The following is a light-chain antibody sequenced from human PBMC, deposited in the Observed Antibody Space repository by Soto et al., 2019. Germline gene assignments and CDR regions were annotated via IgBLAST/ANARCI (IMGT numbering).Light chain of an antibody. CDR1: SSNIGSHF. Sequence: QSVLTQPPSASGTPGQSLTISCSGSSSNIGSHFVYWYQHLPGTAPNLLIFRDGQRPSGVPARFFGSKSGTSASLAITGLRAEDEADYYCAVWDKSLTGWVFGGGTKVTVL. CDR3: AVWDKSLTGWV. J-gene: IGLJ3*02. V-gene: IGLV1-47*01. CDR2: RDG.